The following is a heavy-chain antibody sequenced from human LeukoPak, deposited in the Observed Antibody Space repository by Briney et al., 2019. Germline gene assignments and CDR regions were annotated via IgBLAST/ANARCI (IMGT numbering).Heavy chain of an antibody. CDR2: ISGSGGST. CDR1: GFTFSNAW. V-gene: IGHV3-23*01. CDR3: AKGCGGNSGYFDY. Sequence: SGGSLRLSCAASGFTFSNAWMNWVRQAPGKGLEWVSAISGSGGSTYYADSVKGRFTISRDNSKNTLYLQMNSLRAEDTALYYCAKGCGGNSGYFDYWGQGTLVTVSS. D-gene: IGHD4-23*01. J-gene: IGHJ4*02.